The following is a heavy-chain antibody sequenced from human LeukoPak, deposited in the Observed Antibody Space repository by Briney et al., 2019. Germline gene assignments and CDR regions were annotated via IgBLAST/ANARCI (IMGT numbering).Heavy chain of an antibody. CDR1: GFTFSSYS. V-gene: IGHV3-21*01. J-gene: IGHJ4*02. CDR2: ISTSSSYI. D-gene: IGHD4-17*01. Sequence: GGSLRLSCAASGFTFSSYSMNWVRQAPGKGLEWVSSISTSSSYIYYADSVKGRFTISRDNAKNSLYLQMNSLRAEDTAVYHCAREPSNYGDHYFDYWGQGTLVIVSS. CDR3: AREPSNYGDHYFDY.